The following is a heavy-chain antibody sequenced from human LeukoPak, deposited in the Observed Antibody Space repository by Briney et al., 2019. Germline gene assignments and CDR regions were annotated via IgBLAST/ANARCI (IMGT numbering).Heavy chain of an antibody. Sequence: GGALRLSCEASGFTFSSYGMHWVRQAPGKGLEGVAVIWNDGGNKYYGDAVSGRFTTSRDNSKNTLYLQMNSLRAADTAVYYCARGQYCTTTSCYSDYYYYYGMDVWGQGTTVTVSS. CDR3: ARGQYCTTTSCYSDYYYYYGMDV. V-gene: IGHV3-33*01. CDR1: GFTFSSYG. D-gene: IGHD2-2*01. J-gene: IGHJ6*02. CDR2: IWNDGGNK.